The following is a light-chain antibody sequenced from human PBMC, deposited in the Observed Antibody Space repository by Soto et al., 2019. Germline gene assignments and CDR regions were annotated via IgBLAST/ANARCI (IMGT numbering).Light chain of an antibody. Sequence: EIVMTQSPATLSVSPGERATLSCRASQSVNSNLAWYQQKPGQAPRLLIYGASTRATGIPARFSGSGSGTEFPLTISSLQSEDFAVYYCQQYNNWPPGKTFGQGTKLEIK. V-gene: IGKV3D-15*01. J-gene: IGKJ2*01. CDR1: QSVNSN. CDR2: GAS. CDR3: QQYNNWPPGKT.